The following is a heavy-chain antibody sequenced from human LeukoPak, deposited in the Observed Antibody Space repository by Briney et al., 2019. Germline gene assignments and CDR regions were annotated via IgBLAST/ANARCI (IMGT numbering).Heavy chain of an antibody. V-gene: IGHV4-4*07. Sequence: SETLSLTCTVSGGSISSYYWSWIRHPAGKGLEWIGRIYTSGSTNYNPSLKSRVTMSVDTSKNQFSLKLSSVTAADTAVYYCAREAYYYGSGTDPWGQGTLVTVSS. CDR3: AREAYYYGSGTDP. CDR2: IYTSGST. D-gene: IGHD3-10*01. J-gene: IGHJ5*02. CDR1: GGSISSYY.